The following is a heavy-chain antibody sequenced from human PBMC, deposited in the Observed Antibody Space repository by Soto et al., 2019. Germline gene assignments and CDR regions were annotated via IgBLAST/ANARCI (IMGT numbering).Heavy chain of an antibody. CDR3: AKEWGSSGWYNWFDP. CDR2: ISHDGGAT. D-gene: IGHD6-13*01. Sequence: QVQLVESGGGVVQSGRSLRLSCAASGFTFSTSGMHLIRQAPGKGLEWVAMISHDGGATYYVDSVKGRFTISRDTDKNTLHLQMDSLRPEDTATYYCAKEWGSSGWYNWFDPWGQGTLVTVSS. J-gene: IGHJ5*02. V-gene: IGHV3-30*18. CDR1: GFTFSTSG.